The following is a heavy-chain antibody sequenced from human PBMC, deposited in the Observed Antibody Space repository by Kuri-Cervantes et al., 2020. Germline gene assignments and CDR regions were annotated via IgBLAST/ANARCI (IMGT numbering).Heavy chain of an antibody. CDR2: ISSSSSTI. V-gene: IGHV3-48*04. CDR3: ARELEAVAGYIDC. D-gene: IGHD6-19*01. J-gene: IGHJ4*02. CDR1: NFNINAYD. Sequence: GESLKISCVGSNFNINAYDMNWVRQAPGKGLEWVSYISSSSSTIYYADSVKGRFTISRDNAKNSLYLQMSSLRAEDTAVYYCARELEAVAGYIDCWGQGTLVTVSS.